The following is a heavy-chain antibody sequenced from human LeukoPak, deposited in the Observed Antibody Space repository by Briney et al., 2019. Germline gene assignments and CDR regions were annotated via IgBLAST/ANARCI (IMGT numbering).Heavy chain of an antibody. CDR1: EFTHKY. CDR3: AREFSWSGRDI. V-gene: IGHV3-7*05. J-gene: IGHJ1*01. CDR2: IKQDGSDK. D-gene: IGHD1-14*01. Sequence: GGSLRLSCVASEFTHKYMSWVRQAPGKGLEWVANIKQDGSDKNYVDSVKGRFTISRDNTKNSVYLEMNSLKVEDTAVYYCAREFSWSGRDIWGRGTLVTVSS.